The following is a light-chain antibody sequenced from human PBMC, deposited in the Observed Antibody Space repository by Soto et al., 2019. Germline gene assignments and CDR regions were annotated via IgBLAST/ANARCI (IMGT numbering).Light chain of an antibody. CDR2: GAS. J-gene: IGKJ1*01. V-gene: IGKV3-15*01. CDR1: QSVSSSY. Sequence: EIVMTQSPATLSVSPGERATLSCMASQSVSSSYLAWYQQKPGQAPRLLIYGASTRATGIPARFSGSGSGTEFTLTISSLQSEDFAVYYCQQYNNWPSWKFGQGTKVDIK. CDR3: QQYNNWPSWK.